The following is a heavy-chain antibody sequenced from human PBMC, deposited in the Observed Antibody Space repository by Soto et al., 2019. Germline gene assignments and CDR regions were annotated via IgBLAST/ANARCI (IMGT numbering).Heavy chain of an antibody. CDR1: GGSISSSSYY. V-gene: IGHV4-39*01. CDR3: ARRQLELAHTYYFAY. J-gene: IGHJ4*02. Sequence: QLQLQESGPGLVKPSETLSLTCTVSGGSISSSSYYWGWIRQPPGKGLEWIGSIYYSGSTYYNPSLKSRVTISVDTSKNQFSLKLSSVTAADTAVYYCARRQLELAHTYYFAYWGQGTLVTVSS. D-gene: IGHD6-6*01. CDR2: IYYSGST.